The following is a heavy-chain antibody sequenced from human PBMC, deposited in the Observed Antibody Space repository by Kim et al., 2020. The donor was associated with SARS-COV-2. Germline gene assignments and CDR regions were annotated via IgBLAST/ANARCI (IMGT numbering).Heavy chain of an antibody. Sequence: SETLSLTCTVSGGSISSYYWSWIRQPPGKGLEWIGYIYYSGSTNYNPSLKSRVTISVDTSKNQFSLKLSSVTAADTAVYYCAREGQLPLSALGAFDIWGQGTMVTVSS. D-gene: IGHD6-6*01. CDR1: GGSISSYY. V-gene: IGHV4-59*01. CDR2: IYYSGST. CDR3: AREGQLPLSALGAFDI. J-gene: IGHJ3*02.